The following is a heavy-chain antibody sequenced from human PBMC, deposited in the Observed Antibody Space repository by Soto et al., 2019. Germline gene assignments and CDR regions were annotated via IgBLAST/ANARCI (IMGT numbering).Heavy chain of an antibody. D-gene: IGHD2-2*01. J-gene: IGHJ5*02. Sequence: LRLSCAGPGFTFRSYWMIWVRQAPVQGLEGVANIKQDGSEKYYVDSLKGRFTISRDNAKNSLYLQMNSLRAEDTAVYYCARAKYQLDWFDPWGQGTLVTVSS. CDR1: GFTFRSYW. V-gene: IGHV3-7*01. CDR2: IKQDGSEK. CDR3: ARAKYQLDWFDP.